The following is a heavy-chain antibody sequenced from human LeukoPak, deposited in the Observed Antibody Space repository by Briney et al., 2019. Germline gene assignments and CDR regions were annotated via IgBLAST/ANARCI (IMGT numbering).Heavy chain of an antibody. Sequence: PGRSLRLSCAASGFTFSTYGMHWVRQAPGKGLEWVAVISYDGSNKYYADSVKGRFTISRDNSKNTLYLQMNSLRSDDTAVYYCARDTGATTGTGRSDYRGQGTLVTVSS. CDR3: ARDTGATTGTGRSDY. J-gene: IGHJ4*02. D-gene: IGHD1-26*01. CDR1: GFTFSTYG. V-gene: IGHV3-30*03. CDR2: ISYDGSNK.